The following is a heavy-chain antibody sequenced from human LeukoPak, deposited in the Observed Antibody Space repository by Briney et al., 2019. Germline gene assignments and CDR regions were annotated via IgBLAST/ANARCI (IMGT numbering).Heavy chain of an antibody. CDR2: IYYSGST. D-gene: IGHD2-8*01. J-gene: IGHJ3*02. CDR1: GGSISSYY. CDR3: ARHTSYAKGDAFDI. Sequence: SETLSLTCTVSGGSISSYYWSWIRQPPGKGLEWIGYIYYSGSTNYNPSLKSRVTISVDTSKNQFSLKLRSVTAADTAVYYCARHTSYAKGDAFDIWGQGTMVTVSS. V-gene: IGHV4-59*08.